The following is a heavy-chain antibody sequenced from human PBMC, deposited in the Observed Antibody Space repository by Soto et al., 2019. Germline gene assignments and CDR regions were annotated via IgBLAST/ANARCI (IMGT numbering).Heavy chain of an antibody. J-gene: IGHJ4*02. CDR2: ISYDGSNK. D-gene: IGHD3-10*01. V-gene: IGHV3-30-3*01. CDR3: ARDIEDYYGSGSYPSGIDY. CDR1: GFTFSSFA. Sequence: QVQLVESGGGVVQPGRSLRLSCAASGFTFSSFAFHWVRQAPGKGLEWVAVISYDGSNKYYADSVKGRFTISRDNSKNELYLQINSLRAEDTAVYYCARDIEDYYGSGSYPSGIDYWGQGTLVTVSS.